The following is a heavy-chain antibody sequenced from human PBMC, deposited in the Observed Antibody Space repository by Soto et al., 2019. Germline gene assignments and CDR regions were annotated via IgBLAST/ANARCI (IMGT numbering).Heavy chain of an antibody. J-gene: IGHJ4*02. D-gene: IGHD2-2*01. CDR1: GLTFSDPY. CDR2: TRNKANGYTT. V-gene: IGHV3-72*01. Sequence: EVQLVESGGGLVQPGGSLRLSCAASGLTFSDPYMDWVRQAPGKGLEWVGRTRNKANGYTTEYATSVKGRFTISRDDSKNSLYLQINSLKTEDTAVYYCTRVGPSSTQDYWGQGTLVTVSS. CDR3: TRVGPSSTQDY.